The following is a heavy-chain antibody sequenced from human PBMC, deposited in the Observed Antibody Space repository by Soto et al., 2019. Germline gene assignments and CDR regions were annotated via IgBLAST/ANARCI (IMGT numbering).Heavy chain of an antibody. V-gene: IGHV3-30-3*01. CDR2: ISYDGSNK. Sequence: GSLRLSCAASGFIFNSYAMHWVRQAPGKGLEWVAVISYDGSNKYYAVSVKGRFTISRDNSKNTLYLQMNSLRAEDTAVYYCAGSYYYYYGMDFWGQGTTVTVSS. J-gene: IGHJ6*02. CDR3: AGSYYYYYGMDF. CDR1: GFIFNSYA.